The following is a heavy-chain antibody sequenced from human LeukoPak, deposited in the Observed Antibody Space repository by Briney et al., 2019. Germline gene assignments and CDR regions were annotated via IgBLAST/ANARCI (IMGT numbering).Heavy chain of an antibody. J-gene: IGHJ4*02. V-gene: IGHV3-74*01. Sequence: GGSLRLSCSASGFTFSAYAMYWVRQAPGKGLVWVARIKGDGSSTIYADSVKGRFTISRDNSKNTLYLQTSSLRVEDTAVYYCARASTTVPNLLDHWGRGTLVTVSS. CDR2: IKGDGSST. CDR1: GFTFSAYA. CDR3: ARASTTVPNLLDH. D-gene: IGHD4-17*01.